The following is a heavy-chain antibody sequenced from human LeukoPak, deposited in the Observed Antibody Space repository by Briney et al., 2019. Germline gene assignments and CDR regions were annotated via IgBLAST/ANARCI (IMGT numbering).Heavy chain of an antibody. CDR2: IFYSGST. Sequence: PSETLSLTCTVSHGSISGFHWSWIRQPPEKGLEWIGYIFYSGSTNYNPSLKSRVTISVDTSRNKVSLKLSSVTAADTAVYYCARGGAFSSSWYVDYWGQGTLVTVST. D-gene: IGHD6-13*01. CDR1: HGSISGFH. J-gene: IGHJ4*02. CDR3: ARGGAFSSSWYVDY. V-gene: IGHV4-59*01.